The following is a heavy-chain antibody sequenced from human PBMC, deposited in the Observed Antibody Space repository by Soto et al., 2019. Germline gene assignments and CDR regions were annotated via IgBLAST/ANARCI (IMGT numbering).Heavy chain of an antibody. CDR1: NGSLSGYY. D-gene: IGHD6-13*01. Sequence: SETLSLTCGVYNGSLSGYYWNWIRQPPGKGLEWIGEISHNGGTNFNPSLKSRVTISVDTSKNQFSLRLASVTAADTAVYYCAKGKGSSWYKAFDIWGQGTMVTVSS. J-gene: IGHJ3*02. CDR3: AKGKGSSWYKAFDI. CDR2: ISHNGGT. V-gene: IGHV4-34*01.